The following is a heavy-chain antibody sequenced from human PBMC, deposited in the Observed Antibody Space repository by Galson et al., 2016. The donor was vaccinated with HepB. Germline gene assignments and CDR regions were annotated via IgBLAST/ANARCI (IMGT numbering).Heavy chain of an antibody. V-gene: IGHV3-11*01. CDR1: GFTFSDYY. CDR3: AREGPEGRKWYFDL. J-gene: IGHJ2*01. Sequence: SLRLSCAASGFTFSDYYMSWIRQAPGTGLEWISSIDISGSTTYYADSVKGRFAISRDNAKNSVYLQMKSMRAEDTAVYYCAREGPEGRKWYFDLWGRGTLVTVSS. CDR2: IDISGSTT.